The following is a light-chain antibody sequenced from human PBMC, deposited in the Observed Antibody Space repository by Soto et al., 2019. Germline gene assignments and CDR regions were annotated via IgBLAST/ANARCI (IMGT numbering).Light chain of an antibody. Sequence: QLVLTQSSSASASLGSSVKLTCTLSSGHSSYIIAWHQQQPGKAPRYLMKLVGSGSYNKGSGVPDRFSGSSSGADRYLTISNLQFEDEADYYCETWDFNTRVFGGGTKLTVL. CDR1: SGHSSYI. V-gene: IGLV4-60*02. CDR2: LVGSGSY. J-gene: IGLJ3*02. CDR3: ETWDFNTRV.